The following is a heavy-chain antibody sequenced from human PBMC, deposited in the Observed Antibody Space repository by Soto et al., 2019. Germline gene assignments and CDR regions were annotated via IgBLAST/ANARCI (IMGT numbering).Heavy chain of an antibody. J-gene: IGHJ4*02. CDR1: GGSINSGGYC. Sequence: SETLSLTCTVSGGSINSGGYCWSWIRQHPGKGLEWIGSISYGGSTSYNASLKSRVTISVDTSKNQFSLKLSSVTAADTAVYYCSRGILVWGQGTLVTVSS. CDR3: SRGILV. CDR2: ISYGGST. D-gene: IGHD5-18*01. V-gene: IGHV4-31*03.